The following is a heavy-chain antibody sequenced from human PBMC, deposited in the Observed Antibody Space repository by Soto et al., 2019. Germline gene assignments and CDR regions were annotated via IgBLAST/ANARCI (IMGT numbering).Heavy chain of an antibody. CDR1: GGSISSTNW. Sequence: QVQLQESGPGLVKPSGTLSLSCGVSGGSISSTNWWSWVRRPPGKGLEWIGEIYHSGSTNYNPSLKSRVTISVDKPKNQFSLNLRSVTAADTAVYYCASRSYDGMDVWGQGTTVTVSS. CDR3: ASRSYDGMDV. J-gene: IGHJ6*02. V-gene: IGHV4-4*02. CDR2: IYHSGST.